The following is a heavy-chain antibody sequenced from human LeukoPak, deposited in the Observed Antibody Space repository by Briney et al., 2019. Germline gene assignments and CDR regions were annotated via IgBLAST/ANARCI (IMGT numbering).Heavy chain of an antibody. CDR1: GHTFTGYY. D-gene: IGHD2-2*01. Sequence: ASAKVSCKASGHTFTGYYMHWVRQAAGQGLEWMGWINPNSGGTDYAQKFQGRVTMTRDTSISTAYMELSRLRSDDTAVYYCARYRSVVPAGFFDYWGQGTLVTVSS. CDR3: ARYRSVVPAGFFDY. J-gene: IGHJ4*02. V-gene: IGHV1-2*02. CDR2: INPNSGGT.